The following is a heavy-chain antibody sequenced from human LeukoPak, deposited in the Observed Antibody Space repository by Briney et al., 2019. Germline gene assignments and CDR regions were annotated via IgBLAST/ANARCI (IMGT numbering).Heavy chain of an antibody. CDR1: GFTFSSYA. D-gene: IGHD1-26*01. CDR3: AKDDGTYPNFNF. J-gene: IGHJ3*01. V-gene: IGHV3-23*01. Sequence: GGSLRLSCAASGFTFSSYAMSWVRQAPGKGLEWVSAISGSGGSTYYAHSVKGRFTISRDNSQNALYLQMSRLGPEDTAVYYCAKDDGTYPNFNFWGHGTMVTVSS. CDR2: ISGSGGST.